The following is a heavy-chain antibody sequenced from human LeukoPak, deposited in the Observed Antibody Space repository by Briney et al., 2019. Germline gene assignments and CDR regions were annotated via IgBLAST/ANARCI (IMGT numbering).Heavy chain of an antibody. J-gene: IGHJ4*02. CDR1: GYTFRSYD. D-gene: IGHD2-2*01. Sequence: ASVKVSCKASGYTFRSYDMNWVRQAPGQGLEWMGWINTNTGNPTYAQGFTGRFVFSLDTSVSTAYLQISSLKAEDTAVYYCARGYCSSTSCYGGSYWGQGTLVTVSS. CDR2: INTNTGNP. V-gene: IGHV7-4-1*02. CDR3: ARGYCSSTSCYGGSY.